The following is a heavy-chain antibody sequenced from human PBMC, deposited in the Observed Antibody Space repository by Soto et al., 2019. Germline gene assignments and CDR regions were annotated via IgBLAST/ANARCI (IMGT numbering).Heavy chain of an antibody. V-gene: IGHV3-23*01. CDR2: ISYSGVST. J-gene: IGHJ4*02. Sequence: LRLSCSASGFTFSSYAMTWVRQAPGKGLEWVSAISYSGVSTYYADSVKGRFTISRDSSENTLSLQMNSLRVDDTAVYYCARTRGYSDYDLDYWGQVTLVTVSS. CDR3: ARTRGYSDYDLDY. D-gene: IGHD5-12*01. CDR1: GFTFSSYA.